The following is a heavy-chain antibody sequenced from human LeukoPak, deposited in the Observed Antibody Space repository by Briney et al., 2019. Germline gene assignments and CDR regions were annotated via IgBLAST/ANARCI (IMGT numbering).Heavy chain of an antibody. CDR2: INPNSGGT. CDR1: GHTFTGYY. J-gene: IGHJ3*02. CDR3: ARDRMGYDSSGYSI. V-gene: IGHV1-2*02. D-gene: IGHD3-22*01. Sequence: ASVKVSCKASGHTFTGYYMHWVRQAPGQGLEWMGWINPNSGGTNYAQKFQGRVTMTRDTSISTAYMELSRLRSDDTAVYYCARDRMGYDSSGYSIWGQGTMVTVSS.